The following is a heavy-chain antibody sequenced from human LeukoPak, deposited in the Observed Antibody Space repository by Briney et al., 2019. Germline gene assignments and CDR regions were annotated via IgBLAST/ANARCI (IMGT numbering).Heavy chain of an antibody. CDR3: ARHYYDSSGYQGIYT. D-gene: IGHD3-22*01. V-gene: IGHV3-53*01. CDR1: GFTVSSNY. Sequence: GGSLRLSCAASGFTVSSNYMSWVRQAPGKGLEWVSVIYSGGSTCYADSVKGRFTISRDNSKNTLYLQMNSLRAEDTAVYYCARHYYDSSGYQGIYTSGEGNLVTVSS. J-gene: IGHJ5*02. CDR2: IYSGGST.